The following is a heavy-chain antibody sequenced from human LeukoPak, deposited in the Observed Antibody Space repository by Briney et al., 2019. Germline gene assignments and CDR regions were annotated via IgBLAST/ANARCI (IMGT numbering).Heavy chain of an antibody. D-gene: IGHD3-10*01. CDR2: MNPNSGNT. V-gene: IGHV1-8*01. CDR1: GYTFTSYD. CDR3: ARGSYSSGSYHLY. Sequence: ASVTVSCKASGYTFTSYDINWVRQATGQGLEWMGWMNPNSGNTGYAQKFQGRVTMTRNTSISTAYMELSSLRSEDTAVYYCARGSYSSGSYHLYWGQGTLVTVSS. J-gene: IGHJ4*02.